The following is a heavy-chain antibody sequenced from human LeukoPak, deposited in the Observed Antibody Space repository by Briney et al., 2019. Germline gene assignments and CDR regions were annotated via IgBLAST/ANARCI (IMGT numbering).Heavy chain of an antibody. V-gene: IGHV1-2*02. CDR2: INPNSGVT. CDR1: GYTFTDYY. J-gene: IGHJ6*03. CDR3: ARDHGGYSSTIYYYYYMDV. D-gene: IGHD6-25*01. Sequence: ASVKVSCKASGYTFTDYYMHWVRQAPGQGLEWMGWINPNSGVTNYAQRFQGRVTMTWDTSISTAYMELSRLTSDDTAVYYCARDHGGYSSTIYYYYYMDVWGKGTTVTVSS.